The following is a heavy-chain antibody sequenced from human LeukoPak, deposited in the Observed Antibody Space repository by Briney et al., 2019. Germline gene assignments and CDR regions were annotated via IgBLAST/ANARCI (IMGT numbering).Heavy chain of an antibody. D-gene: IGHD3-10*01. CDR2: IKQDGSEK. J-gene: IGHJ5*02. V-gene: IGHV3-7*01. Sequence: GGSLRLSCAASGFTFNSYWMSWVRQAPGKGLEWVANIKQDGSEKYYVDSVKGRFTISRDNARNSLYLQMNSLGAEDTAVYYCARERGSGSYYPFDPWGQGTLVTVSS. CDR3: ARERGSGSYYPFDP. CDR1: GFTFNSYW.